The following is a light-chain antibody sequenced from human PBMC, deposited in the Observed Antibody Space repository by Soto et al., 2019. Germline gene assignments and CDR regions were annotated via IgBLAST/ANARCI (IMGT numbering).Light chain of an antibody. Sequence: EIVLANTPGSLSLSPGGRATFSCRASQSVTRNYIDWYQKKTGQDNSHLIDGAFKTATGITDRFSGSGSGTDFTLTISRMEPGDFAVYCCQQYGSSPRTFGQGTNVDSK. CDR3: QQYGSSPRT. CDR2: GAF. J-gene: IGKJ1*01. CDR1: QSVTRNY. V-gene: IGKV3-20*01.